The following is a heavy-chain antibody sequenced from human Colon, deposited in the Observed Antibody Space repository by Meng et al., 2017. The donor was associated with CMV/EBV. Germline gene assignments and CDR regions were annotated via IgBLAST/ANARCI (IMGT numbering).Heavy chain of an antibody. CDR2: ISGSGDRT. V-gene: IGHV3-23*01. D-gene: IGHD3-22*01. CDR3: AKPHEDYYYDSRGGYGMDV. J-gene: IGHJ6*02. CDR1: GFTFSSYG. Sequence: GGSLRLSCAASGFTFSSYGMHWVRQAPGKGLEWVSGISGSGDRTYYADSVGGRFTTSRDNSKNMVYLLLNSLRAEDTAVYYCAKPHEDYYYDSRGGYGMDVWGQGTTVTVSS.